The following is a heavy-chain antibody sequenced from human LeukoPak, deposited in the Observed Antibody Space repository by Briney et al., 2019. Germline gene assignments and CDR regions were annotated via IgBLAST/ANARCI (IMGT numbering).Heavy chain of an antibody. CDR1: GFTVSSNY. Sequence: SGGSLRLSCAASGFTVSSNYMSWVRQAPGKGLEGVSVIYSGGSTYYADSVKGRFTISRDNSKNTLYLQMNSLRAEDTAVYYCARCARAYYDSSGYYWDYWGQGTLVTVSS. D-gene: IGHD3-22*01. V-gene: IGHV3-53*01. CDR3: ARCARAYYDSSGYYWDY. CDR2: IYSGGST. J-gene: IGHJ4*02.